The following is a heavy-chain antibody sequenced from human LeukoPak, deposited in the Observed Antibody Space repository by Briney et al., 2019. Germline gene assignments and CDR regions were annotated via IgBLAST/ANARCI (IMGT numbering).Heavy chain of an antibody. Sequence: ASVKVSCKASGYTFTSYYNHWVRQAPGQGLEWLGVINPSDGTTTYAQKFQDRVTMTRDTSASAVYLELSSLTFEDTAMYYCGRAEWFGALVIWGQGTMITVSP. V-gene: IGHV1-46*01. J-gene: IGHJ3*02. CDR2: INPSDGTT. D-gene: IGHD3-10*01. CDR1: GYTFTSYY. CDR3: GRAEWFGALVI.